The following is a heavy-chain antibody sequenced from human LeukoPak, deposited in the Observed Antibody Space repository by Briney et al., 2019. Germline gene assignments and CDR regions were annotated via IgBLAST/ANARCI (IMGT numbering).Heavy chain of an antibody. CDR3: ARRGPSYDFWSGYAFDI. CDR2: IYPGDSDT. CDR1: GYSFTSYW. Sequence: GESLKISCKGSGYSFTSYWIGWVRQMPGKGLEWMGIIYPGDSDTRYSPSFQGQVTIPADKSISTAYLQWSSLKASDTAMYYCARRGPSYDFWSGYAFDIWGQGTMVTVSS. V-gene: IGHV5-51*01. D-gene: IGHD3-3*01. J-gene: IGHJ3*02.